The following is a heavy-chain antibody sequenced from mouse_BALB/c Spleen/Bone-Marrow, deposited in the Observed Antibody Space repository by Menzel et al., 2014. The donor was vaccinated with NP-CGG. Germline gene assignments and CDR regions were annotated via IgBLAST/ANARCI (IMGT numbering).Heavy chain of an antibody. CDR1: GYTFTSYW. CDR3: ASYYGNYAY. Sequence: VQLQQSGAELVKPGASVELSCKASGYTFTSYWMHWVKQRPGQGLEWIGEINPSNGRTNYNEKFKSKATLTVDKSSSTAYMQLSSLTSEDSAVYYCASYYGNYAYWGQGTLVTVSA. V-gene: IGHV1S81*02. D-gene: IGHD2-1*01. CDR2: INPSNGRT. J-gene: IGHJ3*01.